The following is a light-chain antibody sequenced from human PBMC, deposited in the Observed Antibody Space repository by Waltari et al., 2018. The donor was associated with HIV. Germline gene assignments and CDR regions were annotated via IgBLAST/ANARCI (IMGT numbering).Light chain of an antibody. Sequence: SYVLTQPPSVSVAPGQTARITCGGAHIGSKSVHCYQQMPGQAPVLVVYDGRDRPSGIPGRISGSNSGNTATLTISRVEAGDEADYYCQVWISPNDQLNWVFGGGTKLTVL. J-gene: IGLJ3*02. CDR3: QVWISPNDQLNWV. V-gene: IGLV3-21*02. CDR1: HIGSKS. CDR2: DGR.